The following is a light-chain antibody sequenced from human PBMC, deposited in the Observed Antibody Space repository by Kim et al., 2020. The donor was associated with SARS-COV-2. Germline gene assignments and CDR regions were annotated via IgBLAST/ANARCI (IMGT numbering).Light chain of an antibody. CDR1: QSVSSTY. J-gene: IGKJ1*01. V-gene: IGKV3-20*01. CDR3: QQYGSSPTT. CDR2: GAS. Sequence: SPGERPTLSCRASQSVSSTYLAWYQQKPGQAPRLLIYGASSRATAIPDRFSGSGSGTDFTLTISRLEPEDFAVYFCQQYGSSPTTFGQGTKVDIK.